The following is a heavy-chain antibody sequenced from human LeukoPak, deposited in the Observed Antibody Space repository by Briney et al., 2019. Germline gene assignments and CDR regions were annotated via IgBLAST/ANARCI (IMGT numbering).Heavy chain of an antibody. J-gene: IGHJ3*02. CDR3: GRGGGATVKKRAFDI. CDR2: IYYSGST. CDR1: GGSISSSSYY. D-gene: IGHD4-17*01. Sequence: SETLSLTCTVSGGSISSSSYYWGWIRQPPGKGLEWIGSIYYSGSTYYNPSLKSRVTISVDTSKNQFSLKLSSVTAADTAVYYWGRGGGATVKKRAFDIWGQGTMVTVSS. V-gene: IGHV4-39*07.